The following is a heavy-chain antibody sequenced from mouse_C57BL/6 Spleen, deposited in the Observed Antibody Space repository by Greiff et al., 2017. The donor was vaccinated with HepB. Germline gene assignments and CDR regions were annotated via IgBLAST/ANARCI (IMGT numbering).Heavy chain of an antibody. CDR3: ARGSSYPRWYFDV. V-gene: IGHV1-7*01. CDR1: GYTFTSYW. Sequence: VQGVESGAELAKPGASVKLSCKASGYTFTSYWMHWVKQRPGQGLEWIGYINPSSGYTKYNQKFKDKATLTADKSSSTAYMQLSSLTYEDSAVYYCARGSSYPRWYFDVWGTGTTVTVSS. J-gene: IGHJ1*03. D-gene: IGHD1-1*01. CDR2: INPSSGYT.